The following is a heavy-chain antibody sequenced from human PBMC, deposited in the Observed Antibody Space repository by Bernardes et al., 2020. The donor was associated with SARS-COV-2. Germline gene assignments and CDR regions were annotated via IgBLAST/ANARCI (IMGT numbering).Heavy chain of an antibody. CDR2: ISAYNGNT. V-gene: IGHV1-18*01. CDR3: ARDCSSTSCYRAPYYYYGMDV. J-gene: IGHJ6*02. Sequence: ASVKVSCKASGYTFTSYGISWVRQAPGQGLEWMGWISAYNGNTNYAQKLQGRVTMTTDTSTSTAYMELRSLRSDDTAVYYCARDCSSTSCYRAPYYYYGMDVWGQGTTVTVSS. CDR1: GYTFTSYG. D-gene: IGHD2-2*01.